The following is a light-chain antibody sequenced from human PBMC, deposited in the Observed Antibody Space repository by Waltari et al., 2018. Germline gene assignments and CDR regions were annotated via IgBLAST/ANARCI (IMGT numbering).Light chain of an antibody. J-gene: IGKJ3*01. CDR1: QSVSIY. Sequence: EIVMTQSPATLSVSPGETATLSCRASQSVSIYVAWFQQKPGQAHRLLIYEASTRATGIPARVIGRGSGTEFTLTISSLQSEDFAVYYCQQYNNWPPFTFGPGTKVDVK. CDR2: EAS. V-gene: IGKV3-15*01. CDR3: QQYNNWPPFT.